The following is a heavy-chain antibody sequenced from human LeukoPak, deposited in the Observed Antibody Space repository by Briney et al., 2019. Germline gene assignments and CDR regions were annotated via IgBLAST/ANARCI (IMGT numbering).Heavy chain of an antibody. CDR1: GFTFDDYA. D-gene: IGHD3-22*01. CDR3: AKDRSYYDSSGYQYYFDY. J-gene: IGHJ4*02. V-gene: IGHV3-23*01. CDR2: ISGSGGST. Sequence: PGGSLRLSCAASGFTFDDYAMHWVRQAPGKGLEWVSAISGSGGSTYYADSVKGRFTISRDNSKNTLYLQMNSLRAEDTAVYYCAKDRSYYDSSGYQYYFDYWGQGTLVTVSS.